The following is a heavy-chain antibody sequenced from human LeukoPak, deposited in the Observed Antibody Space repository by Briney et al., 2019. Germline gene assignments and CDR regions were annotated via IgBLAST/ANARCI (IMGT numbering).Heavy chain of an antibody. CDR2: IRSKANSYAT. V-gene: IGHV3-73*01. CDR3: TRSAYLVGEAGNLYDY. CDR1: GFTFSGSA. D-gene: IGHD2-8*02. J-gene: IGHJ4*02. Sequence: GGSLRLSCAASGFTFSGSAMHWVRQASGKGLEWVGRIRSKANSYATAYAASVKGRFTISRDDSKNTAYLQMNSLKTEDTAVYYCTRSAYLVGEAGNLYDYWGQGTLVTVSS.